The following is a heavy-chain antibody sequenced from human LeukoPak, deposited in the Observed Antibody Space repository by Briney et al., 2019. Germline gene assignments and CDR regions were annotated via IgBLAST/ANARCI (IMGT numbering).Heavy chain of an antibody. CDR3: ARGASGYCSGGSCYGLNDY. V-gene: IGHV1-69*05. Sequence: ASVKVSCKASGGTFSSYVISWVRQAPGQGLEWMGRIIPIFGTANYAQKFQGRVTMTRDMSTSTVYMELSSLRSEDTAVYYCARGASGYCSGGSCYGLNDYWGQGTLVTVSS. D-gene: IGHD2-15*01. CDR1: GGTFSSYV. J-gene: IGHJ4*02. CDR2: IIPIFGTA.